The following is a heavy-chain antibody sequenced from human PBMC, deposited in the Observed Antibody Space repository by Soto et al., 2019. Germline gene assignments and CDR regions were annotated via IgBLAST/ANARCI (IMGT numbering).Heavy chain of an antibody. V-gene: IGHV3-33*06. CDR3: AKAPGGWYYFDY. Sequence: GGSLRLSCAASGFTFSSYGMHWVRQAPGKGLEWVAVIWYDGSTKYYADSVKGRFTISRDNSKNSLYLQMNSLRAEDTAVYYCAKAPGGWYYFDYWGQGPLVTVSS. J-gene: IGHJ4*02. D-gene: IGHD6-19*01. CDR2: IWYDGSTK. CDR1: GFTFSSYG.